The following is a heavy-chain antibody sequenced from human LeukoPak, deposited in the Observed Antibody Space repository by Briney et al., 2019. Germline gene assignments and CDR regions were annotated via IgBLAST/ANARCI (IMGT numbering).Heavy chain of an antibody. CDR2: ISAYNGDT. V-gene: IGHV1-18*01. CDR3: ARVSRAGGRRYFDY. CDR1: AYTFASYD. J-gene: IGHJ4*02. D-gene: IGHD3-16*01. Sequence: ASVKVSCKASAYTFASYDISWVRQAPGQGLEWMGRISAYNGDTNYAQKVQGRVTMTTDTSTSTAYMELRNLRSDDTAVYYCARVSRAGGRRYFDYWGQGTLVTVSS.